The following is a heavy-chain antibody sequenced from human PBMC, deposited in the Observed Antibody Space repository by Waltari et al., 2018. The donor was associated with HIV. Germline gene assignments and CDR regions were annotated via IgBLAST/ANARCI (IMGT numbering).Heavy chain of an antibody. CDR3: ARADGGYDSSGSTRYAFDI. CDR1: GYTFTSYY. J-gene: IGHJ3*02. Sequence: QVQLVQSGAEVKKPGASVKVSCKASGYTFTSYYMHWVRQAPGQGLEWMGIIDPGGGSTSYAQKFQGRVTMTRDTATSTVYMELSSLRSEDTAVYYCARADGGYDSSGSTRYAFDIWGQGTMVTVSS. V-gene: IGHV1-46*01. CDR2: IDPGGGST. D-gene: IGHD3-22*01.